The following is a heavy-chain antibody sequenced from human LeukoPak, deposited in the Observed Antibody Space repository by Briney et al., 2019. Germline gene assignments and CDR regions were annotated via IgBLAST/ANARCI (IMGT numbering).Heavy chain of an antibody. J-gene: IGHJ4*02. CDR1: GFTFSSYG. CDR3: ARGCGGDCYSGHDY. D-gene: IGHD2-21*02. V-gene: IGHV3-33*01. CDR2: IWYDGSNK. Sequence: GRSLRLSCAASGFTFSSYGMHWVRQAPGKGLEWVAVIWYDGSNKYYADSVKGRLTISRDNAKNSLYLQMNSLRAEDTAVYYCARGCGGDCYSGHDYWGQGTLVTVSS.